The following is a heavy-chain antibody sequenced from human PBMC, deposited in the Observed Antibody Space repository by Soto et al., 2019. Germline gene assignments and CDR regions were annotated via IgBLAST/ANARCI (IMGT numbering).Heavy chain of an antibody. D-gene: IGHD3-3*01. CDR2: IYWDAGK. V-gene: IGHV2-5*02. CDR1: GFSLTTSGVG. J-gene: IGHJ4*02. Sequence: QLTLNESGPTQVKPRQTLTLTCTFSGFSLTTSGVGVGWIRQSPGKAPEWLALIYWDAGKRYSPSLKSKLTITKDTSKNHVVLTMADLDPADTATYYCAHRVLRTVFGLVTTTAIYFDFWGQGTPVAVSS. CDR3: AHRVLRTVFGLVTTTAIYFDF.